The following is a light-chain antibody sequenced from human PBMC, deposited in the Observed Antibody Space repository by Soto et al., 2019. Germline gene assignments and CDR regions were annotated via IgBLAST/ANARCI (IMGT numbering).Light chain of an antibody. CDR2: DVS. CDR1: SSDVGDYNS. CDR3: CSYVGGYSYV. Sequence: QSALTQPRSVSGSPGQSGTVSCIGTSSDVGDYNSVSWYQQHPGKAPKLMIYDVSKRPSGVPDRFSGSKSGNTASLTISGLQAEDEADYYCCSYVGGYSYVFGIGTKLTVL. V-gene: IGLV2-11*01. J-gene: IGLJ1*01.